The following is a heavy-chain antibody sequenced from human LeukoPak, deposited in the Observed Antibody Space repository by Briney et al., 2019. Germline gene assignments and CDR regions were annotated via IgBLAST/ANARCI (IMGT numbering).Heavy chain of an antibody. D-gene: IGHD3-9*01. CDR3: AREGMYYDILTGYYDY. J-gene: IGHJ4*02. V-gene: IGHV3-7*01. CDR1: GFTFSSYW. Sequence: GGSLRLSCADSGFTFSSYWMSWVRQAPGKGLEWVANIKQDGSEKYYVDSVKGRFTISRDNAKNSLYLQMNSLRAEDTAVYYCAREGMYYDILTGYYDYWGQGTLVTVSS. CDR2: IKQDGSEK.